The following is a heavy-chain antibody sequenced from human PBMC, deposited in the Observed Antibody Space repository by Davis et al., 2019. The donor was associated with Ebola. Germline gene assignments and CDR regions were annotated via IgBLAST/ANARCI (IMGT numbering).Heavy chain of an antibody. CDR3: ARGHDYENSDYIDY. CDR1: GFTFSSYS. CDR2: ISSSSSTI. Sequence: PGGSLRLSCAASGFTFSSYSMNWVRQAPGKGLEWVSYISSSSSTIYYADSVKGRFTISRDNAKNSLYLQMNSLRDEDTAVYYCARGHDYENSDYIDYWGQGTLVTVSS. V-gene: IGHV3-48*02. D-gene: IGHD3-22*01. J-gene: IGHJ4*02.